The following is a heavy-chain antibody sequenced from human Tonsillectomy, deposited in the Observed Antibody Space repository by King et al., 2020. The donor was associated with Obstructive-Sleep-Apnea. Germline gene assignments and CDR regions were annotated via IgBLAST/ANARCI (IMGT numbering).Heavy chain of an antibody. CDR3: AEHFEAYGAGTYYDL. D-gene: IGHD3-10*01. J-gene: IGHJ4*02. CDR2: IFYSGYT. V-gene: IGHV4-39*01. CDR1: GGSIISNAYY. Sequence: QLQESGPGLVKPSEPLSLICTVSGGSIISNAYYWAWIRQPPGKGLEWVGSIFYSGYTYYNPSLESRVTISLDSSKNQFSLTLRSVTAADTAVYYCAEHFEAYGAGTYYDLWGQGTLVAVSS.